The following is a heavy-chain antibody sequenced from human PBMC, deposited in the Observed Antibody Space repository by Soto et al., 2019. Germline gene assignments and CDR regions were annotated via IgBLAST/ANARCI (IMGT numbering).Heavy chain of an antibody. Sequence: PSETPSLTSAVYAGSFSGYYWSCIRQPPGKGLKWLGEINHSGSTNYNPSLKSRVTISVDTSKNHFSLKLSSLTDADTAVYYCARGRSSSWSPGDYSDHWGHGPLVNLSS. CDR1: AGSFSGYY. V-gene: IGHV4-34*01. D-gene: IGHD6-13*01. CDR3: ARGRSSSWSPGDYSDH. CDR2: INHSGST. J-gene: IGHJ4*01.